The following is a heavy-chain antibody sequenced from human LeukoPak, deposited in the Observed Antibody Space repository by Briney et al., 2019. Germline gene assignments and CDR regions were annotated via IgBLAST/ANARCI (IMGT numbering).Heavy chain of an antibody. Sequence: GGSLRLSCAASGFTFSSYAMSWVRQAPGKGLEWVSAISGSGGSTYYADSVKGRFTISRDNSKNTLYLQMNSLRAEDTAVYYCAGVVAATGCFDYWGQGTLVTVSS. CDR1: GFTFSSYA. J-gene: IGHJ4*02. V-gene: IGHV3-23*01. D-gene: IGHD2-15*01. CDR3: AGVVAATGCFDY. CDR2: ISGSGGST.